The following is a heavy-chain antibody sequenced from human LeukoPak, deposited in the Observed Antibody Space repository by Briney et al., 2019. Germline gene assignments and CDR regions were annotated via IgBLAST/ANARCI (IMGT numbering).Heavy chain of an antibody. CDR2: IRYDGSNK. Sequence: GGSLRLSCAASGFTFSSYGMHWVRQAPGKGLEWVAFIRYDGSNKDYADSVKGRFTISRDNSKRTLYIQMNSLRAEDTAVYYCARAKPKNMVRGLIMRRESRYYFDYWGQGTLVTVSS. CDR3: ARAKPKNMVRGLIMRRESRYYFDY. CDR1: GFTFSSYG. V-gene: IGHV3-30*02. J-gene: IGHJ4*02. D-gene: IGHD3-10*01.